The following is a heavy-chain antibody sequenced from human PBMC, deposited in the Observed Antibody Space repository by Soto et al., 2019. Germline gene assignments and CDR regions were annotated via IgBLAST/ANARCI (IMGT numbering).Heavy chain of an antibody. J-gene: IGHJ4*02. CDR2: IPDDGDKI. CDR1: GFTFSNYA. Sequence: QVQLVESGGGVVQPGRSLRLSCAASGFTFSNYAMHWVRQAPGKGLEWMAVIPDDGDKIHYADSVKGRFTISRDNSKNTLNLQINSLRVEDTAVYYCVRGPCYDGWNSDYWGQGTQVTVSS. CDR3: VRGPCYDGWNSDY. D-gene: IGHD1-1*01. V-gene: IGHV3-30-3*01.